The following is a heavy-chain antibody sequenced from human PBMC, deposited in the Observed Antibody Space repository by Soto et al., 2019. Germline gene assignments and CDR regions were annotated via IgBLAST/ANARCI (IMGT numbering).Heavy chain of an antibody. D-gene: IGHD2-2*01. Sequence: EVQLLESGGGLVQPGGSLRLSCAASGFTFSSYAMSWVRQAPGKGLEWVSAISGSGGSTYYADSVKGRFTISRDNSKNTLYLQMNSLRAEDTAVYYCAKDRTRPGYCISTSCYLWSLSYYYYGMDVWGQGTTVTVSS. J-gene: IGHJ6*02. CDR1: GFTFSSYA. CDR2: ISGSGGST. V-gene: IGHV3-23*01. CDR3: AKDRTRPGYCISTSCYLWSLSYYYYGMDV.